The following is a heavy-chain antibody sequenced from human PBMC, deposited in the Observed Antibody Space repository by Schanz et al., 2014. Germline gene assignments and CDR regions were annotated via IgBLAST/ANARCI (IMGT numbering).Heavy chain of an antibody. V-gene: IGHV1-2*04. CDR3: ARLSVAGRPHVNYWYFDL. CDR1: GYTTFTDYY. J-gene: IGHJ2*01. D-gene: IGHD6-19*01. Sequence: QVQLVQSGAEVKKPGASVKVSCKASGYTTFTDYYIHWVRQAPGQGLEWMGWINPNSGDTNYVQKFQGWVTMTRDTSISTAYMEVSRLKSDDTAVYYCARLSVAGRPHVNYWYFDLWGRGTLVTVSS. CDR2: INPNSGDT.